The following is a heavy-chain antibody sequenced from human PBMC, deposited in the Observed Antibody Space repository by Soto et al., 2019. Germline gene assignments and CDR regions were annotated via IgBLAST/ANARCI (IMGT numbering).Heavy chain of an antibody. CDR2: IIPIFGPA. Sequence: QVQLVQSGAEVKKPGSSVKVSCKASGGTVSNSAISWLRQAPGQGLEWMGGIIPIFGPAIYARKFRGRVTITAEESTSTAYMELSTVRSEDTAVYYCGRGSSWTKVEYWGQGTLVTVSS. V-gene: IGHV1-69*01. CDR3: GRGSSWTKVEY. D-gene: IGHD2-15*01. J-gene: IGHJ4*02. CDR1: GGTVSNSA.